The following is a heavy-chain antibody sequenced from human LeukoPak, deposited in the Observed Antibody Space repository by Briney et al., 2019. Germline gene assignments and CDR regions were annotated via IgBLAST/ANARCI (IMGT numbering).Heavy chain of an antibody. V-gene: IGHV1-18*01. J-gene: IGHJ4*02. CDR2: ISGYNGNT. CDR3: ARFPEGAIGSCYQFDY. Sequence: GASVKVSCEASGYTFTSYGISWVRQAPGQGLEWMGWISGYNGNTNYAQKLQGRVTMTTDTSTSTAYMELRSLRSDDTAVHYCARFPEGAIGSCYQFDYWGQGTLVTVSS. D-gene: IGHD2-2*01. CDR1: GYTFTSYG.